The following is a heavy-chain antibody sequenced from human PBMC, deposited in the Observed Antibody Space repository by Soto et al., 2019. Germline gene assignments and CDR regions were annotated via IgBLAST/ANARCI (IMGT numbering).Heavy chain of an antibody. CDR3: AGAGRRFGELLYYYYGMDV. CDR2: IWYDGSNK. V-gene: IGHV3-33*01. CDR1: GFTFSSYG. Sequence: GSLRLSCAASGFTFSSYGMHWVRQAPGKGLEWVAVIWYDGSNKYYADSVKGRFTISRDNSKNTLYLQMNSLRAEDTAVYYCAGAGRRFGELLYYYYGMDVWGQGTTVTVSS. J-gene: IGHJ6*02. D-gene: IGHD3-10*01.